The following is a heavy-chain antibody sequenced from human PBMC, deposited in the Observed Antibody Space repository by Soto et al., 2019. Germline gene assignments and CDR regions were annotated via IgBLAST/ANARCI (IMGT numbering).Heavy chain of an antibody. CDR1: GYSFTTYA. Sequence: QVQLVQSGAEGKKPGASVEVSCKASGYSFTTYAIHWVRQAPGQGLEWMGWINTDNGKTKYSQKFQGRVTITRDTSASAAYMQLSSLTSEDTAVYYCARVDGTYRGQGTLVIVSS. D-gene: IGHD1-26*01. CDR2: INTDNGKT. J-gene: IGHJ4*02. CDR3: ARVDGTY. V-gene: IGHV1-3*04.